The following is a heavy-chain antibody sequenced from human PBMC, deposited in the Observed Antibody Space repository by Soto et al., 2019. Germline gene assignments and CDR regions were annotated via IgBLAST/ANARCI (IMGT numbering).Heavy chain of an antibody. CDR2: IYYSGST. CDR1: GGSISSGDYY. V-gene: IGHV4-30-4*01. Sequence: SETLSLTCTVSGGSISSGDYYWSWIRQPPGKGLEWIGYIYYSGSTYYNPSLKSRVTISVDTSKNQFSLKLSSVTAADTAVYYCARDSYIAAAGTLSNWFDPWGQGTLVTVSS. D-gene: IGHD6-13*01. CDR3: ARDSYIAAAGTLSNWFDP. J-gene: IGHJ5*02.